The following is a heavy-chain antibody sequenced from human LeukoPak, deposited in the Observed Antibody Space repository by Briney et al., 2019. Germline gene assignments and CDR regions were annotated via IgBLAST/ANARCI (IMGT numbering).Heavy chain of an antibody. CDR2: ISSSGSPI. CDR3: ARDSGYSYADDY. Sequence: GGSLRLSCAASGFTPSSYEMNWVRPAPGKGLEWVSYISSSGSPIYYAGSVKGRFTISRDNAKNSLYLQMSSLRDEDTAVYYCARDSGYSYADDYWGQGTLVTVSS. V-gene: IGHV3-48*03. CDR1: GFTPSSYE. J-gene: IGHJ4*02. D-gene: IGHD5-18*01.